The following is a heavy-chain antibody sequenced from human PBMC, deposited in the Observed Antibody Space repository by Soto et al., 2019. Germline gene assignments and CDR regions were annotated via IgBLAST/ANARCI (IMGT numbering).Heavy chain of an antibody. CDR1: GGTFSSYA. V-gene: IGHV1-69*04. J-gene: IGHJ3*02. Sequence: ASVKVSCKASGGTFSSYAISWVRQAPGQGLEWMGMIIPILGIANYKQKFQGRVTITADKSTSTSYMELSSMRSKDTAVYYCASNTPKIVVVPAAAIDIWGQGTMVTVSS. D-gene: IGHD2-2*01. CDR3: ASNTPKIVVVPAAAIDI. CDR2: IIPILGIA.